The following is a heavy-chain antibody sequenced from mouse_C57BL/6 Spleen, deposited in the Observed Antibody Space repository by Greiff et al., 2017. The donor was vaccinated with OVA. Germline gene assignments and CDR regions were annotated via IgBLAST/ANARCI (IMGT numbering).Heavy chain of an antibody. CDR3: AREEVYGDV. CDR2: IYPRSGNT. CDR1: GYTFTSYG. J-gene: IGHJ1*03. Sequence: VKLMESGAELARPGASVKLSCKASGYTFTSYGISWVKQRTGQGLEWIGEIYPRSGNTYYNEKFKGKATLTADKSSSTAYMQLSSLTSEDSAVYFCAREEVYGDVWGTGTTVTVSS. V-gene: IGHV1-81*01. D-gene: IGHD1-1*01.